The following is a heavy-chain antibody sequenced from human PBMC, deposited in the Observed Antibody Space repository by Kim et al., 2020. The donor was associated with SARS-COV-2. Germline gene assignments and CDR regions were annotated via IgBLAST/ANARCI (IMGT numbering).Heavy chain of an antibody. Sequence: SETLSLTCTVSGGSISSGNHWWSWIRQHPGKGLEWIGYINNSGKTYYNPSLKSRVTISLDTSENQFSLKLSSVSAADTAVYYCARDPAPSCSGTSCYVYWGQGTLVTVSS. J-gene: IGHJ4*02. D-gene: IGHD2-2*01. V-gene: IGHV4-31*03. CDR2: INNSGKT. CDR3: ARDPAPSCSGTSCYVY. CDR1: GGSISSGNHW.